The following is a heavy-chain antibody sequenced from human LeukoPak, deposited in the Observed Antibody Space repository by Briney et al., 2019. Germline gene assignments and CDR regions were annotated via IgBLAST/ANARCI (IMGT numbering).Heavy chain of an antibody. Sequence: ASVKVSCKASGYTFTSYGISWVRQAPGQGLEWMGWISAYNGNTNYAQKLQGRVTMTRDTSISTAYMELSRLRSDDTAVYYCARQALQYYYYGMDVWGQGTTVTVSS. CDR3: ARQALQYYYYGMDV. J-gene: IGHJ6*02. CDR1: GYTFTSYG. V-gene: IGHV1-18*01. CDR2: ISAYNGNT. D-gene: IGHD4-11*01.